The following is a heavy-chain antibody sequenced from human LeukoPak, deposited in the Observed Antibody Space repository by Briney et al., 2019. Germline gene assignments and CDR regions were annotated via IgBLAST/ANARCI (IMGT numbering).Heavy chain of an antibody. Sequence: GGSLRLSCAASGFTFSSYAMSWGRQPPGKGLEGVAVIWYDGSKKYYADSVKGRFTISRDKSKNTLYLKMNSLRAEDTAVYYCVGVVIMDDAFDIWGQGTMVTVSS. CDR2: IWYDGSKK. V-gene: IGHV3-33*08. CDR3: VGVVIMDDAFDI. CDR1: GFTFSSYA. J-gene: IGHJ3*02. D-gene: IGHD3-3*01.